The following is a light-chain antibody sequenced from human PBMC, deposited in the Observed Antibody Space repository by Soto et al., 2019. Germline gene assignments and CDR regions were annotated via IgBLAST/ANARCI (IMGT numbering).Light chain of an antibody. J-gene: IGLJ3*02. Sequence: QSALTQPASVSGSPGQSITISCTGTSSDVGGYHYVSWYQQHPGKAPKLMIYEVSNRPSGVSNRFSGSKSGNTASLTISGLQAEDEADYYCSSYTSSSTRVFGRGTKVTVL. CDR3: SSYTSSSTRV. V-gene: IGLV2-14*01. CDR1: SSDVGGYHY. CDR2: EVS.